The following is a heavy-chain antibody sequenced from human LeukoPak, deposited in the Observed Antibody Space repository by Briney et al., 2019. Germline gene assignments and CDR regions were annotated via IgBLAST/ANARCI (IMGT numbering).Heavy chain of an antibody. D-gene: IGHD5-24*01. J-gene: IGHJ4*02. CDR2: IYYSGST. CDR3: AGRRDGYKLLDY. CDR1: GGSISSGDYY. V-gene: IGHV4-30-4*01. Sequence: KSSETLSLTCTVSGGSISSGDYYWSWIRQPPGKGLEWIGYIYYSGSTYYNPSLKSRVTISVDTSKNQFSLKLSSVTAADTAVYYCAGRRDGYKLLDYWGQGTLVTVSS.